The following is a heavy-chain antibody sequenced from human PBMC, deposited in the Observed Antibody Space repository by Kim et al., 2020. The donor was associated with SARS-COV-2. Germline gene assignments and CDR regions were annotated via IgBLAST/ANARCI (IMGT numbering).Heavy chain of an antibody. D-gene: IGHD3-16*01. CDR3: ARDRIDGDGGWYFDY. J-gene: IGHJ4*02. V-gene: IGHV3-30*07. Sequence: DSVKGRFTISRDNSKNTLYLQMNSLRAEDTAVYYCARDRIDGDGGWYFDYWGQGTLVTVSS.